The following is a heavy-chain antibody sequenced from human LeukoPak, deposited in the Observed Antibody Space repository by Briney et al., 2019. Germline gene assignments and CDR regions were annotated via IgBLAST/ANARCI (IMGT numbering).Heavy chain of an antibody. V-gene: IGHV4-59*08. J-gene: IGHJ4*02. CDR3: ARHHSNFDY. Sequence: SETLSLTCTVSGGSISTYYWSWIRQPPGKGLEWIGYIYDSGSTNYNPSLKSRVTISVDTSKNQFSLKLSSVTAADTAVYYCARHHSNFDYWGQGTLVTVSS. D-gene: IGHD5-18*01. CDR1: GGSISTYY. CDR2: IYDSGST.